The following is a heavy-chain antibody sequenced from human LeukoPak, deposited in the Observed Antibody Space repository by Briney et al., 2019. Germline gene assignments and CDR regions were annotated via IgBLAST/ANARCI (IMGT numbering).Heavy chain of an antibody. V-gene: IGHV5-51*01. D-gene: IGHD2-2*01. J-gene: IGHJ3*02. CDR2: IYPGDSDT. CDR3: ARRVPTAQDAFDI. Sequence: GESLKISCKGSGYSFTDYWIGWVRQMPGKGLEWMGIIYPGDSDTRYSPSFQGQVTFSADKSISTAYLQWSSLKASDTAMYYCARRVPTAQDAFDIWGQGTMVTVSS. CDR1: GYSFTDYW.